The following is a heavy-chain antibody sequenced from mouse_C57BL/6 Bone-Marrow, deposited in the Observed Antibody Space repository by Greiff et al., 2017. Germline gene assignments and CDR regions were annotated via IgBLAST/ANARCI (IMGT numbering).Heavy chain of an antibody. CDR3: ARSVPVAY. J-gene: IGHJ3*01. D-gene: IGHD6-1*01. CDR2: INPSSGYP. CDR1: GYTFTSYT. V-gene: IGHV1-4*01. Sequence: VQLQQSGAELARPGASVKMSCKASGYTFTSYTMHWVKQRPGQGLEWIGYINPSSGYPKYNQKFKDKATLTADKSSSTAYLHLSSLTSEDSAVYYCARSVPVAYCDQGTLITVTA.